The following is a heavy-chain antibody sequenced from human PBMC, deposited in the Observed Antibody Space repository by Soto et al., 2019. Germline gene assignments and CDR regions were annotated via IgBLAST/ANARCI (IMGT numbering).Heavy chain of an antibody. CDR1: GGSISSSSYY. Sequence: SETLSLTCTVSGGSISSSSYYWGWIRQPPGKGLEWIGSIYYSGSTYYNPSLKSRVTISVDTSKNQFSLKLSSVTAADTAVYYCARIESAIKGSWYDEYYFDYWGQGTLVTVSS. D-gene: IGHD6-13*01. CDR3: ARIESAIKGSWYDEYYFDY. CDR2: IYYSGST. V-gene: IGHV4-39*01. J-gene: IGHJ4*02.